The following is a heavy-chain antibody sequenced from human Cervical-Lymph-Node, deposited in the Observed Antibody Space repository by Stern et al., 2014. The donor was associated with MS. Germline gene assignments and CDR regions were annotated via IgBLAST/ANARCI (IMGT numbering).Heavy chain of an antibody. Sequence: EVQLVESGAEVKKPGESLKISCKGSGYSFTNYWIGWVRQVPGKGLEWMGVIYPGDSDTRYSPSFQGQVTISADKSIRTASLQWSSLKASDTAMYYCARHCAKREQCAFDYWGQGTLVTVSS. CDR3: ARHCAKREQCAFDY. V-gene: IGHV5-51*01. CDR2: IYPGDSDT. J-gene: IGHJ4*02. D-gene: IGHD6-19*01. CDR1: GYSFTNYW.